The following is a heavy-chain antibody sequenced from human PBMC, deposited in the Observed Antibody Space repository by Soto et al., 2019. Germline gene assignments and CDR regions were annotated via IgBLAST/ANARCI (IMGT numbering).Heavy chain of an antibody. J-gene: IGHJ3*02. V-gene: IGHV3-23*01. Sequence: PGGSLRLSCAASGFTFIISAMSWVRQAPGKGLEWVSSISGSGGTTYYGDSVKGRFTISRDNSKNTLYLQMNSLRAEDTAVYYCARDTVLYYYGSGSYYPPVTDAFDIWGQGTMVTVSS. CDR3: ARDTVLYYYGSGSYYPPVTDAFDI. D-gene: IGHD3-10*01. CDR1: GFTFIISA. CDR2: ISGSGGTT.